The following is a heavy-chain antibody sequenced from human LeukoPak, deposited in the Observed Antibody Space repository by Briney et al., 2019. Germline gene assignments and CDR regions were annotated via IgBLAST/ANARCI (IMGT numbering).Heavy chain of an antibody. V-gene: IGHV3-21*01. CDR1: GFTFSSYI. J-gene: IGHJ5*01. Sequence: GGALRLSCAASGFTFSSYIMNWVRQAPGKGLEWVSSISTSSNYIYYADSVRGRFTISRDNAKSSLHLQMNSLRAEDMGVYYCARDVIGSGWFDYWGQGTLVTVSS. CDR3: ARDVIGSGWFDY. D-gene: IGHD2-21*01. CDR2: ISTSSNYI.